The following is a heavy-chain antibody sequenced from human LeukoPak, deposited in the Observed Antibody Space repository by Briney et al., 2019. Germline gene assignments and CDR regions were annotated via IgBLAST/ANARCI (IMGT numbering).Heavy chain of an antibody. J-gene: IGHJ3*01. D-gene: IGHD6-13*01. CDR2: IYTSGST. V-gene: IGHV4-4*07. Sequence: SETLSLTCAVYGGSFSGYYWSWIRQPAGKGLEWIGRIYTSGSTNYNPSLKSRVTMSVDTSKNQFSLKLSSVTAADTAVYYCARDISSWYGAFDVWGQGTMVTVPS. CDR3: ARDISSWYGAFDV. CDR1: GGSFSGYY.